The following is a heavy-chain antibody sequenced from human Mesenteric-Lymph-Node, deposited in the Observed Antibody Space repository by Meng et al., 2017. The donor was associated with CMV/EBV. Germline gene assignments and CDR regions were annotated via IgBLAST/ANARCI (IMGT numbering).Heavy chain of an antibody. V-gene: IGHV3-11*04. Sequence: GESLKISCAASGFSFSDYYMSWIRQAPGKGMEWISYITTSGNDRYYRDSVKGRFTISRDNAKKSMYLQMDSLRGEDTAVYHCAKDRRWLQFNYFEDWGQGTLVTVSS. D-gene: IGHD5-24*01. J-gene: IGHJ4*02. CDR2: ITTSGNDR. CDR1: GFSFSDYY. CDR3: AKDRRWLQFNYFED.